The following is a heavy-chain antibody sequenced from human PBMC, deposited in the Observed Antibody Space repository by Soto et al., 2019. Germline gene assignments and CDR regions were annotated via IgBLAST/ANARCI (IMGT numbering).Heavy chain of an antibody. Sequence: GESLKISCQGSGYSFAGHWISWVRQMPGKGLEWMGRIDPSDSYTNYSLSFEGHVTMSADTSVNTAYLQWRGLRASDTAIYFCARLKVGATSDYWGQGTLVTVSS. D-gene: IGHD1-26*01. V-gene: IGHV5-10-1*01. CDR2: IDPSDSYT. CDR3: ARLKVGATSDY. CDR1: GYSFAGHW. J-gene: IGHJ4*02.